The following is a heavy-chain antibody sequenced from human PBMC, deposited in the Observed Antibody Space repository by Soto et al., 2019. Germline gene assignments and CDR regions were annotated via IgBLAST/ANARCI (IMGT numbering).Heavy chain of an antibody. CDR3: ARGTSSSTGGAFDI. CDR1: GGSFSGYY. D-gene: IGHD6-6*01. CDR2: INHSGST. V-gene: IGHV4-34*01. Sequence: QVQLQQWGAGLLKPTENLSLTCAVYGGSFSGYYWSWIRQPSGKGLEWIGEINHSGSTNYNPSLKSRVTISVDTSKNQFSLKLSTVTAADTAVYYCARGTSSSTGGAFDIWGQGTMVTVSS. J-gene: IGHJ3*02.